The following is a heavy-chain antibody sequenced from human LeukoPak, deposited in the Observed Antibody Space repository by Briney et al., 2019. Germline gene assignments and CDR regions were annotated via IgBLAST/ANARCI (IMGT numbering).Heavy chain of an antibody. CDR1: GGSFSGYY. D-gene: IGHD6-6*01. Sequence: SETLSLTCAVYGGSFSGYYWTWIRQPPGKGLEWIGEINHSGSTNYNPSLKSRVTISADTSRNHFSLNLSSVTAADTAVYYCARDYSSSSGLDYWGQGSLVTVSA. J-gene: IGHJ4*02. CDR3: ARDYSSSSGLDY. CDR2: INHSGST. V-gene: IGHV4-34*01.